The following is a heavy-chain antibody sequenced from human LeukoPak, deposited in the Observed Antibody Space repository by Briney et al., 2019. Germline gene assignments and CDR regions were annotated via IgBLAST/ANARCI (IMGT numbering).Heavy chain of an antibody. J-gene: IGHJ6*02. Sequence: ASVKVSCKASGYTFTSYGISWVRQAPGQGLEWMGWISAYNGNTNYAQKLQGRVTMTTDTSTSTAYMELRSLRSDDTAVYYCARDPALRFLEWLSPSYYYYGMDVWGQGTTDTVSS. CDR2: ISAYNGNT. CDR3: ARDPALRFLEWLSPSYYYYGMDV. CDR1: GYTFTSYG. D-gene: IGHD3-3*01. V-gene: IGHV1-18*01.